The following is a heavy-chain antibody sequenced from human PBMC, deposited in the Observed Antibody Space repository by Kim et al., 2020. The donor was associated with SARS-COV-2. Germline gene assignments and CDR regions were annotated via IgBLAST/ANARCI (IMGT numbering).Heavy chain of an antibody. V-gene: IGHV1-46*01. D-gene: IGHD2-15*01. CDR3: AREGPAALGTVDY. J-gene: IGHJ4*02. Sequence: YAQKFQGGVTMTRDTSTSTGYMELSSLRSEDTAVDYCAREGPAALGTVDYWGQGTLVTVSS.